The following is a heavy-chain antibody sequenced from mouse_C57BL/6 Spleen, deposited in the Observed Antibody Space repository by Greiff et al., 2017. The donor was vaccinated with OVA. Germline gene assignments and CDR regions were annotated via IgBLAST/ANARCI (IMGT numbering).Heavy chain of an antibody. CDR2: IWWDDDK. V-gene: IGHV8-8*01. CDR1: GFSLNTFGMG. D-gene: IGHD2-3*01. Sequence: QVTLKVSGPGILQPSQTLSLTCSFSGFSLNTFGMGVGWIRQPSGEGLDWLAHIWWDDDKYYNPALKSRLTISKDTSKNQVFLKIANVDTADTATYYCARNYDVHRAYWGQGTLVTVSA. CDR3: ARNYDVHRAY. J-gene: IGHJ3*01.